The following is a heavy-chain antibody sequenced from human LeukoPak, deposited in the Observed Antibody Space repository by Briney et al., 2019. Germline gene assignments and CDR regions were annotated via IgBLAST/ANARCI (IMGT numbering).Heavy chain of an antibody. CDR1: GFGVSVNY. J-gene: IGHJ4*02. CDR2: LYASGIT. D-gene: IGHD1-26*01. V-gene: IGHV3-66*01. CDR3: AAKGNGYTGIYVFAH. Sequence: GGSLRLSCAASGFGVSVNYMSWVRQAPGKGLEWVSVLYASGITKYADSVKGGFTISRDTSDNTLNLQMNDLGAEDSAVYYCAAKGNGYTGIYVFAHWGQGTLVTVSA.